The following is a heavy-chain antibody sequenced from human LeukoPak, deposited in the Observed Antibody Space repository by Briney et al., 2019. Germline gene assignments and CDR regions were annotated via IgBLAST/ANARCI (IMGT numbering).Heavy chain of an antibody. V-gene: IGHV4-4*07. J-gene: IGHJ3*02. CDR3: ARGPNRITMMIGDAFDI. CDR2: IYTSGST. D-gene: IGHD3-22*01. CDR1: GGSISSYY. Sequence: KPSETLSLTCTVSGGSISSYYWSLIRQPAGKGLEWIGRIYTSGSTSYNPSLKSRVTMSVDTSKNQFSLKLSSVTAADTAVYYCARGPNRITMMIGDAFDIWGQGTMVTISS.